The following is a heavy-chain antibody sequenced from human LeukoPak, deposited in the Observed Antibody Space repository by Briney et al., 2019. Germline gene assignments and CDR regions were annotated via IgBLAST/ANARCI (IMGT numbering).Heavy chain of an antibody. Sequence: SQTLSLTCAISGDSVSSNSAAWNWIRQSPSRGLEWPGRTYYRSKWYNDYAVSVKSRITINPDTSKNQFSLQLNSVTPEDTAVYYCARDRGELPGERGAFDIWGQGTMVTVSS. V-gene: IGHV6-1*01. CDR2: TYYRSKWYN. D-gene: IGHD1-26*01. J-gene: IGHJ3*02. CDR1: GDSVSSNSAA. CDR3: ARDRGELPGERGAFDI.